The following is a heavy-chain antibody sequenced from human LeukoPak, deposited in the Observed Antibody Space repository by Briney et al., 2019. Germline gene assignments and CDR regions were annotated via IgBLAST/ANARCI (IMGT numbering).Heavy chain of an antibody. V-gene: IGHV3-23*01. D-gene: IGHD3-10*01. CDR2: ISGSGASA. Sequence: GGSLRLSCAASGITFSSYAMSWVRQAPGKGLEWVSAISGSGASAYYADSVKGRFTISRDNAKNSLYLQMNSLRAEDTAVYYCARGSLVHYYGSGSYRIRAGFDSWGQGTLVTVSS. J-gene: IGHJ4*02. CDR3: ARGSLVHYYGSGSYRIRAGFDS. CDR1: GITFSSYA.